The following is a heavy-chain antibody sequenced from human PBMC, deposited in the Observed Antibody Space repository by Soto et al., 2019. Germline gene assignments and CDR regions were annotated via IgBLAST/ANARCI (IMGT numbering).Heavy chain of an antibody. J-gene: IGHJ3*02. CDR2: IKQDGSEN. CDR3: AKGRQYYDSSGPNDAFDI. D-gene: IGHD3-22*01. V-gene: IGHV3-7*03. Sequence: DVHLVESGGGLVQPGGSLRLSCAASGFTFSSYWMSWVRQAPGKGLEWVANIKQDGSENYYVDSVRGRFTISRDNAKNSLYLQMNSLRAEDTAVYYCAKGRQYYDSSGPNDAFDIWGQGTMVTVSS. CDR1: GFTFSSYW.